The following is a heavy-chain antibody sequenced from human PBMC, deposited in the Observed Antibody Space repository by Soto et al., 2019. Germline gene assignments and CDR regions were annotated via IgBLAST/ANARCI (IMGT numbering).Heavy chain of an antibody. CDR3: ARDRLRLGELSLIGYFDY. V-gene: IGHV3-30*15. J-gene: IGHJ4*02. D-gene: IGHD3-16*02. CDR1: GFTFTSYA. Sequence: QVQLVESGGSVVQPGRSLRLSCEASGFTFTSYAMHWVRQAPGKGLEWVAVISYDGINEYYADSVKGRFTISRDNCKNTLFLHMSSLRVEDTAVYYCARDRLRLGELSLIGYFDYWGQGTLVTVSS. CDR2: ISYDGINE.